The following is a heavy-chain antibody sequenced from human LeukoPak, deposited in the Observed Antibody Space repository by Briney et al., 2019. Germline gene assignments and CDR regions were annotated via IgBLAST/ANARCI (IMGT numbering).Heavy chain of an antibody. Sequence: GGSPRLSCAASGFTFDDYAMHWVRQAPGKGLEWVSLISGDGGSTYYADPVKGRFTISRDNSKNSLYLQMNSLRTEDTALYYCAKNSGYDFSRDYWGQGTRDTVSS. CDR2: ISGDGGST. V-gene: IGHV3-43*02. D-gene: IGHD5-12*01. CDR3: AKNSGYDFSRDY. J-gene: IGHJ4*02. CDR1: GFTFDDYA.